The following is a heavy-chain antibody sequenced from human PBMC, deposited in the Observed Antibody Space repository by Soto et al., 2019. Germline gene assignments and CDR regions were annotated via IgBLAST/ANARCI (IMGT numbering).Heavy chain of an antibody. D-gene: IGHD3-10*01. CDR3: AREAGVRGVITYYYYYGMDV. V-gene: IGHV1-69*13. Sequence: ASVKVSCKASGGTFSGYAISWVRQAPGQGLEWMGGIIPIFGTANYAQKFQGRVTITADESTSTAYMELSSLRSEDTAVYYCAREAGVRGVITYYYYYGMDVWGQGTTVTVSS. CDR2: IIPIFGTA. J-gene: IGHJ6*02. CDR1: GGTFSGYA.